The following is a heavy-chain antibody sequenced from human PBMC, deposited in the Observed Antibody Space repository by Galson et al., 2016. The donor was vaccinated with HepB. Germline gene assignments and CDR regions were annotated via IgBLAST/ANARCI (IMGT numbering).Heavy chain of an antibody. CDR3: AKDSDSGTYNYYYYGLDV. Sequence: SLRLSCAASGCTFSSYAMTWVRQAPGKGLEWVSSISSSGAGTYYTDSVKGRFTISRDSSKNTLYLHMNSPRAEDTAVYYCAKDSDSGTYNYYYYGLDVWGQGTTVTVSS. D-gene: IGHD1-26*01. J-gene: IGHJ6*02. V-gene: IGHV3-23*01. CDR2: ISSSGAGT. CDR1: GCTFSSYA.